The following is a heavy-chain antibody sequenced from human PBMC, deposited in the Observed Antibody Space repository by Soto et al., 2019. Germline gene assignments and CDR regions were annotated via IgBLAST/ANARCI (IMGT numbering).Heavy chain of an antibody. CDR3: AGGPSGYDPVYYYYGMDV. D-gene: IGHD5-12*01. CDR1: GGSVSSGSYY. CDR2: IYYSGST. V-gene: IGHV4-61*01. Sequence: PSETLSLTCTVSGGSVSSGSYYWSWIRQPPGKGLEWIGYIYYSGSTNYNPSLKSRVTISVDTSKNQFSLKLSSVTAADTAVYYCAGGPSGYDPVYYYYGMDVWGQGTTVTVA. J-gene: IGHJ6*02.